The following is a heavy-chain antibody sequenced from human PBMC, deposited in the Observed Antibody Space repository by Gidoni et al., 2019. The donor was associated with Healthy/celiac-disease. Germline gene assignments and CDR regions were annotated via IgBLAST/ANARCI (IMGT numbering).Heavy chain of an antibody. D-gene: IGHD1-1*01. V-gene: IGHV4-30-2*01. CDR2: IYHSGST. CDR3: ARVGRLEPINYYYYGMDV. J-gene: IGHJ6*02. Sequence: QLQLQESGSGLVKPSQTLSLTCAVSGGSISSGGYSWSWIRQPPGKGLEWIGYIYHSGSTYYNPSLKSRVTISVDRSKNQFSLKLSSVTAADTAVYYCARVGRLEPINYYYYGMDVWGQGTTVTVSS. CDR1: GGSISSGGYS.